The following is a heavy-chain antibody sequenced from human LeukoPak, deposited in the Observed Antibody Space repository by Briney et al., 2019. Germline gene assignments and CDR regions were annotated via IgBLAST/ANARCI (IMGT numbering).Heavy chain of an antibody. CDR3: ARGVATIEFLDY. Sequence: SETLSLTCTVSGGSISSSSYYWGWIRQPPGKGLEWIGSIYHSGSTYYNPSLKSRVTISVDTSKSQFSLKLSSVTAADTAVYYCARGVATIEFLDYWGQGTLVTVSS. V-gene: IGHV4-39*07. CDR1: GGSISSSSYY. CDR2: IYHSGST. J-gene: IGHJ4*02. D-gene: IGHD5-12*01.